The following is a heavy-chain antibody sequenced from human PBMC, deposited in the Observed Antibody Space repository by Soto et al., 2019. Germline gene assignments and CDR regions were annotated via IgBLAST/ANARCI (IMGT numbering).Heavy chain of an antibody. CDR1: GLTFRNYA. CDR2: MSGSSSTT. CDR3: AKNQERELPRVIDF. Sequence: EVRLLESGGGLVKPGGSLRLSCATSGLTFRNYAMSWVRQAPGGGLEWVSSMSGSSSTTYYADSVKGRFTISRDRSKNTLYLQMSSLRAEDTALYYGAKNQERELPRVIDFWGQVTLVTVSS. J-gene: IGHJ4*02. V-gene: IGHV3-23*01. D-gene: IGHD1-7*01.